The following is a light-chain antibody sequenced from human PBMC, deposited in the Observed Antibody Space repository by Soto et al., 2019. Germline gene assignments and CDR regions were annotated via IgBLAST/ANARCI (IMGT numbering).Light chain of an antibody. V-gene: IGLV1-40*01. CDR2: GNN. CDR3: QSYDSSLSGSV. Sequence: QSVLTQPPSVSGAPGQRVTISCTGSSSNVGAGYGVHWYQQLPGTAPELLIYGNNNRPSGVPDRFSASKSGTSASLAITGLQAEDEADYYCQSYDSSLSGSVFGGGTQLTV. CDR1: SSNVGAGYG. J-gene: IGLJ3*02.